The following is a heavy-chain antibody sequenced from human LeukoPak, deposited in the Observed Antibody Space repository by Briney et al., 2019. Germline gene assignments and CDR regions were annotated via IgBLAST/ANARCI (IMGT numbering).Heavy chain of an antibody. D-gene: IGHD3-22*01. CDR2: ISWNSGSI. CDR3: AKDSAITIVVVTSSSDYGMDV. J-gene: IGHJ6*02. V-gene: IGHV3-9*01. Sequence: GGSLRLSCAASGFTFDDYAMHWVRQAPGKGLEWVSGISWNSGSIGYADSVKGRFTISRDNAKNSLYLQMNSLRAEDTALYYCAKDSAITIVVVTSSSDYGMDVWGQGTTVTVSS. CDR1: GFTFDDYA.